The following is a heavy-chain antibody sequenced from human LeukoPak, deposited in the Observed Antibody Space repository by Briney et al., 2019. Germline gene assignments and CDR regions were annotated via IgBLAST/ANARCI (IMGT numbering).Heavy chain of an antibody. CDR1: GFTFSDYY. D-gene: IGHD3-10*01. J-gene: IGHJ4*02. CDR2: IDNFGIT. CDR3: AGGTYYGTGSRPGYLNY. Sequence: GGSLRLSCAASGFTFSDYYMSWIRQAPGKGLECVSYIDNFGITYYADSVTGRFTISRDSSRNTVYLQMNSLIADDTAVYYCAGGTYYGTGSRPGYLNYWGLGTLVTVSS. V-gene: IGHV3-53*01.